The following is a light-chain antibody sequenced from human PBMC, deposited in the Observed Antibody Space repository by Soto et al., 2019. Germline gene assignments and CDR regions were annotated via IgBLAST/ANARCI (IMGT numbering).Light chain of an antibody. CDR1: RDINNF. V-gene: IGKV1-33*01. CDR3: QQYENLPPT. J-gene: IGKJ4*01. Sequence: DIRMTQSPSSLSASVGDGITITCQASRDINNFLNWYQQKPGKAPRLLIYDTSNVEGGVPSRFSGTGSGTDFTFTISSLQPEDIATYYCQQYENLPPTFGGGTEVEIK. CDR2: DTS.